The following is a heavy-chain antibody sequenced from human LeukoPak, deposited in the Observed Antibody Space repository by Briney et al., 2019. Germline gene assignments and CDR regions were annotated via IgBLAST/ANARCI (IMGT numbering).Heavy chain of an antibody. CDR2: INSDGRTT. CDR3: VRDQGRYFFDY. CDR1: GFTFGPFW. D-gene: IGHD1-14*01. J-gene: IGHJ4*02. V-gene: IGHV3-74*01. Sequence: PGGSLRLSCAASGFTFGPFWMHWVRQAPGKGLVWVSRINSDGRTTNYADSVKGRFTISRDNAKNMVYLQMNSLKVEETVVYYCVRDQGRYFFDYWGQGTLVTVSS.